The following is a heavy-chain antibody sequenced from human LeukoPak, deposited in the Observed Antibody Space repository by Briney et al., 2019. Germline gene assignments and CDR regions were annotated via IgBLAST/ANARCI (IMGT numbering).Heavy chain of an antibody. V-gene: IGHV3-53*01. D-gene: IGHD3-9*01. CDR2: ITGSGGST. J-gene: IGHJ6*02. Sequence: GGSLRLSCAASGFTVSSNYMSWVRQAPGKGLEWVSGITGSGGSTNYADSVKGRFTISRDNSKNTMYLQMNSLRAEDTAMYYCARAILRYSYGLDVWGQGTTVTVSS. CDR1: GFTVSSNY. CDR3: ARAILRYSYGLDV.